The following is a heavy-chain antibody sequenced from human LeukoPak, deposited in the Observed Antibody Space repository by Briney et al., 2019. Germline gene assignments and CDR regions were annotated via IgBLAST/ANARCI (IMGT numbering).Heavy chain of an antibody. CDR1: GGSFSGYY. V-gene: IGHV4-34*01. CDR2: INHSGST. J-gene: IGHJ4*02. Sequence: PSETLSLTCAVYGGSFSGYYWSWIRQPPGKGLEWIGEINHSGSTNYNPSLKSRVTISVDTSKNQFSLKLSSVAAADTAVYYCARDLYYYDSSGYSPSEADYWGQGTLVTVSS. D-gene: IGHD3-22*01. CDR3: ARDLYYYDSSGYSPSEADY.